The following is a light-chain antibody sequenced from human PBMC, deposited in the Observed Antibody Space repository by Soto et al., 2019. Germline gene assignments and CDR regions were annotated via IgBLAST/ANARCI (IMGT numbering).Light chain of an antibody. V-gene: IGKV3D-20*02. Sequence: EIVFTQSPGTLSLSTLERASLCCSASQSVSNNYLAWYQQKPGQAPRLLIYGASSRATGIPARFSGSGSGTDFTLTISSLEPEDFAVYYCQQRNNWPPTFGQGTKVDIK. CDR1: QSVSNNY. CDR2: GAS. J-gene: IGKJ1*01. CDR3: QQRNNWPPT.